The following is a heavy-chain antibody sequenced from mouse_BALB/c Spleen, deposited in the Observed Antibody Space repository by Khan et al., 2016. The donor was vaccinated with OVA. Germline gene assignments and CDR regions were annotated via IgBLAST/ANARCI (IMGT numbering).Heavy chain of an antibody. Sequence: EVQLQESGGGLVNPGGSLKLSCAASGFSFSSYTMSWVRQTPEKRLEWVATISSGSTYTYYPDSVKGRFTISRDNAKNTLYLQMSSLKSEDTAMYYWTRDGNYAHWYFDVWGEGTTVTVSS. CDR2: ISSGSTYT. J-gene: IGHJ1*01. CDR3: TRDGNYAHWYFDV. V-gene: IGHV5-6-4*01. D-gene: IGHD2-1*01. CDR1: GFSFSSYT.